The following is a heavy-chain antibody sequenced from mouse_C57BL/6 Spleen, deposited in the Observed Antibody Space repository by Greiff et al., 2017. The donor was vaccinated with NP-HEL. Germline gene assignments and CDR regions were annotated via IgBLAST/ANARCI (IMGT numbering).Heavy chain of an antibody. V-gene: IGHV1-82*01. CDR1: GYAFSSSW. J-gene: IGHJ4*01. D-gene: IGHD1-1*01. Sequence: QVQLQQSGPELVKPGASVKISCKASGYAFSSSWMNWVKQRPGKGLEWIGRIYPGDGDTNYNGKFKGKATLTADKSSSTAYMQLSSLTSEDSAVYFCARGGTTVVPMDYWGQGTSVTVSS. CDR2: IYPGDGDT. CDR3: ARGGTTVVPMDY.